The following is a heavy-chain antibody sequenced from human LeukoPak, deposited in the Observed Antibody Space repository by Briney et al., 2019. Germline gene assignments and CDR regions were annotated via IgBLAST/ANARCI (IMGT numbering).Heavy chain of an antibody. J-gene: IGHJ4*02. D-gene: IGHD2-21*02. CDR1: GFTFSSYE. CDR3: AKDIVGGGDDY. V-gene: IGHV3-7*01. Sequence: GGSLRLSCAASGFTFSSYEMNWVRQAPGKGLEWVANIQEDGKKENYVDSVRGRFTISRDNAKNSIYLQMNSLRVEDTAVYYCAKDIVGGGDDYWGQGTLVIVSS. CDR2: IQEDGKKE.